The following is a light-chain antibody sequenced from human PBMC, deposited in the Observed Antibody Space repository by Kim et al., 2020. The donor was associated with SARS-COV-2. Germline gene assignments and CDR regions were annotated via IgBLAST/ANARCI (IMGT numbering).Light chain of an antibody. CDR2: GAS. CDR3: QQYSDWPPLT. J-gene: IGKJ4*01. V-gene: IGKV3-15*01. CDR1: QSVTYN. Sequence: EIVMTQSPATLSVSPGESVTLSCRASQSVTYNLAWYQHKPGQAPRVLIYGASVRDTGVSARFSGSGSGTEFTLTITSVQSEDFGTYYCQQYSDWPPLTFGGGTKVEIK.